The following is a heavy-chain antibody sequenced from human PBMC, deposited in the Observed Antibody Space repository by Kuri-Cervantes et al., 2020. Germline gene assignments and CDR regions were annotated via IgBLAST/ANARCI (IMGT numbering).Heavy chain of an antibody. D-gene: IGHD1-26*01. V-gene: IGHV3-74*01. CDR3: ARGRYSFDY. CDR2: INSYGNDT. Sequence: GESLKISCTTSGFTFNKFWLHWVRQAPGKGLVWLSRINSYGNDTDYAESVKGRFTISRDNSKNTLYLQMSSLRAEDTAVYYCARGRYSFDYWGQGSLVTVSS. CDR1: GFTFNKFW. J-gene: IGHJ4*02.